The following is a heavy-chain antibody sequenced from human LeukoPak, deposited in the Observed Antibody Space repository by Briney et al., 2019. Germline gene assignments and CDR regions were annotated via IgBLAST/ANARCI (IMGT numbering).Heavy chain of an antibody. D-gene: IGHD5-12*01. CDR3: ARDSRYDEGY. J-gene: IGHJ4*02. CDR2: ISAYNGNT. V-gene: IGHV1-18*01. CDR1: GYTFSSYG. Sequence: GSVKVSCKASGYTFSSYGISWVGQAPGQGLEWMGWISAYNGNTNYAQKFQGRVTMTTDTSTSTAYMELRSLRSDDTAVYYCARDSRYDEGYWGQGTLVTVSP.